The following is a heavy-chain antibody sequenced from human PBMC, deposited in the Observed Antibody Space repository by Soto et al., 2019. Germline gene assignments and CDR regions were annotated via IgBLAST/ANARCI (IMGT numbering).Heavy chain of an antibody. CDR1: GLKFSSWA. CDR2: ISYDGSNK. D-gene: IGHD2-15*01. J-gene: IGHJ5*02. V-gene: IGHV3-30*11. Sequence: RISGAATGLKFSSWAVHWVRRAPGKGQEWVAVISYDGSNKYYADSVKGRFTISRDNSKNTLYLQMNSLRAEDTAVYYCARDSYCSGGSYYTPGWFDPLGQGTLVTVFS. CDR3: ARDSYCSGGSYYTPGWFDP.